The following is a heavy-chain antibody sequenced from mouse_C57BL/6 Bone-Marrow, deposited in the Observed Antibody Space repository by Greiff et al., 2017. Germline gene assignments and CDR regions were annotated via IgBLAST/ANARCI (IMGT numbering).Heavy chain of an antibody. J-gene: IGHJ3*01. V-gene: IGHV1-64*01. Sequence: QVQLKQPGAELVKPGASVTLSCKASDYTFTSYWMHWVKQRPGQGLEWIGMIHPNSGSTNYNEKFKSKATLTVDKSSSTAYMQLSSLTSEDSAVYYCARSYYYGSRGWFAYWGQGTLVTVSA. D-gene: IGHD1-1*01. CDR1: DYTFTSYW. CDR2: IHPNSGST. CDR3: ARSYYYGSRGWFAY.